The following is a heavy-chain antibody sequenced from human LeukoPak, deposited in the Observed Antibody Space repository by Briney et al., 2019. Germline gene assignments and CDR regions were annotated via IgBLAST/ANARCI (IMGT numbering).Heavy chain of an antibody. Sequence: PSETLSLTCTVSGGSISSSTYYWGWIRQPPGKGLEWIGSFFYSGSTYYNPSLKSRLTMPVDTSNNQFSLKLMSVTAADTAVYYCASGTSTYYELYFWGQGTLVTVSS. CDR1: GGSISSSTYY. D-gene: IGHD3-3*01. CDR3: ASGTSTYYELYF. V-gene: IGHV4-39*01. J-gene: IGHJ4*02. CDR2: FFYSGST.